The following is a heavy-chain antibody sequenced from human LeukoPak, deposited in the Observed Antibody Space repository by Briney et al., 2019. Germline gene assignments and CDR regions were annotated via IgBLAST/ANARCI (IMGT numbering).Heavy chain of an antibody. CDR3: ARSFRWVGIVVVPAAMIGGYGY. Sequence: SETLSLTCTVSGGSISSSSYYWGWIRQPPGKGLEWIGSIYYSGSTYYNPSLKSRVTISVDTSKNQFSLKLSSVTAADTAVYYCARSFRWVGIVVVPAAMIGGYGYWGQGTLVTVSS. CDR1: GGSISSSSYY. V-gene: IGHV4-39*07. D-gene: IGHD2-2*01. CDR2: IYYSGST. J-gene: IGHJ4*02.